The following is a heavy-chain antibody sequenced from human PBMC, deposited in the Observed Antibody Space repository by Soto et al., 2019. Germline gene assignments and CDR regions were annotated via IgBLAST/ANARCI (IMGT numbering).Heavy chain of an antibody. Sequence: QVQLVQSGSEVKKPGSSVKVSCKASGGSFSSNPISWVRQTPGQGLEWMAGIIPIFATVHYAQKFQGRVTITADESTSTAYMKLTSLRSEDTAVYFCARGGRGYSSAPRYYFDYWGQGTLVTVS. CDR2: IIPIFATV. CDR3: ARGGRGYSSAPRYYFDY. J-gene: IGHJ4*02. CDR1: GGSFSSNP. D-gene: IGHD5-18*01. V-gene: IGHV1-69*01.